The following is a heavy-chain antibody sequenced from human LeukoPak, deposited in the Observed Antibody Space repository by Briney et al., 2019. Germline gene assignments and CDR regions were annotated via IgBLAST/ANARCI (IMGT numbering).Heavy chain of an antibody. CDR2: IRYDGSNK. CDR3: AKEHSDWYGNWFDP. CDR1: GFTFSSYG. J-gene: IGHJ5*02. V-gene: IGHV3-30*02. D-gene: IGHD6-19*01. Sequence: GGSLRLSCAASGFTFSSYGMHWVRQAPGKGLEWVAFIRYDGSNKYYADSVKGRFTISRDNSRNTLYLQMNSLRAEDTAVYYCAKEHSDWYGNWFDPWGQGTLVTVSS.